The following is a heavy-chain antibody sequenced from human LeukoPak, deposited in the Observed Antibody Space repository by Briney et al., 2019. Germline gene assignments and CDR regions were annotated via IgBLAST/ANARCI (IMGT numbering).Heavy chain of an antibody. CDR2: INTSGDT. CDR3: ARETSQKGAHYMDV. Sequence: SETLSLTCTVSGGSITNYYWSWIRQSAGKGLEWIGRINTSGDTSYNPSIRSRVTMSVDTSKNQFSLKLSSVTAADTAVYYCARETSQKGAHYMDVWGKGTTVTISS. CDR1: GGSITNYY. J-gene: IGHJ6*03. D-gene: IGHD3-16*01. V-gene: IGHV4-4*07.